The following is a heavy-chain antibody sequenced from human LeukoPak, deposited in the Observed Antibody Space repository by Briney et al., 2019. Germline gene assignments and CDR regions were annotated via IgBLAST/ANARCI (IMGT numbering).Heavy chain of an antibody. D-gene: IGHD2-2*01. Sequence: GGSLRLSCAASGFTSCSYWMHRVRQAPGTGLVWDTHINSGGSSTSYADSVKGRFTISRDNAKNTLYLQMNSLRAEDTAVYYCARANIVVVPAAMNYYYYGMDVWGQGTTVTVSS. CDR1: GFTSCSYW. J-gene: IGHJ6*02. CDR3: ARANIVVVPAAMNYYYYGMDV. CDR2: INSGGSST. V-gene: IGHV3-74*01.